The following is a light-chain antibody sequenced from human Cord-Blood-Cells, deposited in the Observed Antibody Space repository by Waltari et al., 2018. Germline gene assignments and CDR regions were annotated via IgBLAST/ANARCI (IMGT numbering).Light chain of an antibody. V-gene: IGKV3-11*01. CDR1: QSVSSY. J-gene: IGKJ2*01. Sequence: EIVLTQSPAPMSLSPGERATLSCRARQSVSSYLAWYQQKPGQAPRLRIYDASNRATGIPARFSGSGSGTDFTLTISSLEPEDFAVYYCQQRSNWPPYTFGQGTKLEIK. CDR2: DAS. CDR3: QQRSNWPPYT.